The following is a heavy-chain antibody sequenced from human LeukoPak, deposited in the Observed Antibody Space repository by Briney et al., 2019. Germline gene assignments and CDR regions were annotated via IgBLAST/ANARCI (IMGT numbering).Heavy chain of an antibody. CDR3: ARAYYYGSGSPSNEGYYYGMDV. J-gene: IGHJ6*02. D-gene: IGHD3-10*01. V-gene: IGHV3-21*01. CDR1: GFTFSSYS. Sequence: GGSLRLSCAASGFTFSSYSMNWVRQAPGKGLEWVSSISSSSSYIYYADSVKGRFTISRDNAKNSLYLQINSLRAEDTAVYYCARAYYYGSGSPSNEGYYYGMDVWGQGTTVTVSS. CDR2: ISSSSSYI.